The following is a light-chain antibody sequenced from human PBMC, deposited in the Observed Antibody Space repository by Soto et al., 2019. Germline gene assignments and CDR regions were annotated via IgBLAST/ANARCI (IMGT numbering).Light chain of an antibody. CDR1: QSILHSNGNNY. V-gene: IGKV2-28*01. CDR3: MQALQTPIT. J-gene: IGKJ5*01. Sequence: DIVMTQSPNSLPVTPGEPASISCRSSQSILHSNGNNYLDWYLQKPGQSPQLLLYLASNRASGVPDRFSGSGSGTDFTLKISRVEAEDVGVYYCMQALQTPITFGQGTRLEIK. CDR2: LAS.